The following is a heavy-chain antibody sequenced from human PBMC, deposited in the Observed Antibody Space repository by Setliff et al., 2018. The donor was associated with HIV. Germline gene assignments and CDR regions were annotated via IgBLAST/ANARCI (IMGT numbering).Heavy chain of an antibody. CDR3: TQYNTKNAFDI. CDR2: IKNKFHGGTT. D-gene: IGHD3-3*01. J-gene: IGHJ3*02. V-gene: IGHV3-15*01. Sequence: GSLRLSCAASGSTFSDLWLSWVRQAPGKGLEWVGRIKNKFHGGTTDYAAPVKGRFIISRDDSREMLYLQMNSLKTEDTAVYYCTQYNTKNAFDIWGQGTMVTVSS. CDR1: GSTFSDLW.